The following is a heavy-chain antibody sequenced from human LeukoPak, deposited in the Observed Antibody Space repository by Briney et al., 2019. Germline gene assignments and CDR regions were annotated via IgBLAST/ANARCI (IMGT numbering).Heavy chain of an antibody. CDR3: ARHASGYSSSWPNWFDP. D-gene: IGHD6-13*01. V-gene: IGHV4-59*08. CDR2: IYYSGST. Sequence: SETLSLTCTVSGGSISSYYWSWIRQPPGKGLEWIGYIYYSGSTNYNPSLKSRVTISVDTSKNQFSLKLSSVTAADTAVYYCARHASGYSSSWPNWFDPWGQGTLVTVSS. CDR1: GGSISSYY. J-gene: IGHJ5*02.